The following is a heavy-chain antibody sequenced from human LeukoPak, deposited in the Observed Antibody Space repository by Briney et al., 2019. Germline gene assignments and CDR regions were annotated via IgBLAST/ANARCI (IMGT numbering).Heavy chain of an antibody. D-gene: IGHD6-19*01. CDR2: MQYDGSVE. J-gene: IGHJ4*02. Sequence: PGGSLRLSCAASGFTFSSYAMHWVRQAPGKGLEWVTFMQYDGSVEFYADSVKGRFTISRDNSKNTLYLQMNSLRAEDTAVYYCAKVEGQWLDRTEGTCDYWGQGTLVTVSS. CDR1: GFTFSSYA. V-gene: IGHV3-30*02. CDR3: AKVEGQWLDRTEGTCDY.